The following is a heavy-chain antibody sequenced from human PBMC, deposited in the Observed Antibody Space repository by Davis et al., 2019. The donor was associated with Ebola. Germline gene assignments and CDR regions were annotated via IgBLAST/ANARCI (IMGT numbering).Heavy chain of an antibody. CDR3: ARAGYSSSWSPHYYYYGMDV. Sequence: SVKVSCKASGYTFTSYDLNWVRQATGQGLEWMGGIIPIFGTANYAQKFQGRVTITADKSTSTAYMELSSLRSEDTAVYYCARAGYSSSWSPHYYYYGMDVWGQGTTVTASS. J-gene: IGHJ6*02. V-gene: IGHV1-69*06. CDR1: GYTFTSYD. CDR2: IIPIFGTA. D-gene: IGHD6-13*01.